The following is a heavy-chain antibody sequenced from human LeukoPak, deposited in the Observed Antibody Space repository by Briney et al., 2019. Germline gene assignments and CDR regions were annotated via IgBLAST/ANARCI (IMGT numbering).Heavy chain of an antibody. J-gene: IGHJ6*03. CDR3: ATTAYYYYVDV. D-gene: IGHD1-26*01. Sequence: SETLSLTCTVFGGSVSSGGYYWSWIRQHPERGLEWIGYIYYTGSTYYNPSLESRLTISLDTSTNQFSLKLGSVTAADTAMYYCATTAYYYYVDVWGKGTTVTVSS. CDR1: GGSVSSGGYY. CDR2: IYYTGST. V-gene: IGHV4-31*03.